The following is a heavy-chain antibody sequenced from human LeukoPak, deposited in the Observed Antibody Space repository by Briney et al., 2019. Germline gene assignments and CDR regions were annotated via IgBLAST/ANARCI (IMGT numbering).Heavy chain of an antibody. J-gene: IGHJ4*02. V-gene: IGHV3-21*01. D-gene: IGHD3-22*01. CDR2: ISSSSTYI. CDR3: AVLDSSGFPDY. Sequence: KAGGSLRLSCAASGFTFSSYSMNWVRQAPGKGLEWVSSISSSSTYIYYADSVKGRFTISRDNAKNSLYLPMNSLRAEDTAVYCCAVLDSSGFPDYWGQGTLVTVSS. CDR1: GFTFSSYS.